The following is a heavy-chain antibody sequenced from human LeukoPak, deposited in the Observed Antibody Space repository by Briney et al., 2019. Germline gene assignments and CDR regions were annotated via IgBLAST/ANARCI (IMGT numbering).Heavy chain of an antibody. D-gene: IGHD2-2*01. J-gene: IGHJ5*02. CDR3: AREMGYCSSTSCGYNWFDP. CDR2: IWYDGSNK. CDR1: GFTFSSYG. V-gene: IGHV3-33*01. Sequence: GRSLRLSCAAPGFTFSSYGMHWVRQAPGKGLEWVAVIWYDGSNKYYADSVKGRFTISRDNSKNTLYLQMNSLRAEDTAVYYCAREMGYCSSTSCGYNWFDPWGQGTLVTVSS.